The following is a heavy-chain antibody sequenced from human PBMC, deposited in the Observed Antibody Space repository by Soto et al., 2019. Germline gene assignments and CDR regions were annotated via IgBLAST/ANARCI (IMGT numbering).Heavy chain of an antibody. CDR3: ARRRHSSIVLMPYYFDY. D-gene: IGHD2-8*01. CDR2: IYYSGST. Sequence: ASETLSLTCTVSGGSISSSSYYWGWIRQPPGKGLEWIGSIYYSGSTYYNPSLKSRVTISVDTSKNQFSLKLSSVTAADTAVYYCARRRHSSIVLMPYYFDYWGQGTLVTVSS. CDR1: GGSISSSSYY. J-gene: IGHJ4*02. V-gene: IGHV4-39*01.